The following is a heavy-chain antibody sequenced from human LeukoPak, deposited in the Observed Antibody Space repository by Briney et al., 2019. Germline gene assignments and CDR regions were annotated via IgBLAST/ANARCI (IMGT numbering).Heavy chain of an antibody. J-gene: IGHJ4*02. V-gene: IGHV3-15*01. D-gene: IGHD4-17*01. CDR2: IKSDGGTT. CDR3: TTDLGDYGDYIRC. CDR1: GFTFGDYG. Sequence: GGSLRLSCTASGFTFGDYGMSWVRQAPGKGLEWIGRIKSDGGTTDYAAPVKGRFTISRDDSKNTLYLQMNSLKAEDAAVYYCTTDLGDYGDYIRCWGQGTLVTVSS.